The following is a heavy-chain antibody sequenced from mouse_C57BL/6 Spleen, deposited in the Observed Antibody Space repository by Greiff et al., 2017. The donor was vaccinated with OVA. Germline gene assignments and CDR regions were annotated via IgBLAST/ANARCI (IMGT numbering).Heavy chain of an antibody. CDR1: GYAFSSSW. J-gene: IGHJ3*01. CDR3: ADGYDKAY. CDR2: IYPGDGDT. Sequence: VQVVESGPELVKPGASVKISCKASGYAFSSSWMNWVKQRPGKGLEWIGRIYPGDGDTNYNGKFKGKATLTADKSSSTAYMQLSSLTSEDSAVYFCADGYDKAYWGQGTLVTVSA. V-gene: IGHV1-82*01. D-gene: IGHD2-2*01.